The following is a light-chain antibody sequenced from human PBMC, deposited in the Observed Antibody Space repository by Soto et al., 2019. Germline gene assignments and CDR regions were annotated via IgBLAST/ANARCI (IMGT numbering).Light chain of an antibody. CDR1: SSNIGAGYD. CDR2: GNS. V-gene: IGLV1-40*01. Sequence: QSVLTQPPSVSGAPGQRVTISCTGSSSNIGAGYDVHWYQQLPGTAPKLLIYGNSNRPSGVPDRFSGSKSGTSASLAITGLQAEDEADYYCQSYDSSLSAYYVFGTGTQGDRP. CDR3: QSYDSSLSAYYV. J-gene: IGLJ1*01.